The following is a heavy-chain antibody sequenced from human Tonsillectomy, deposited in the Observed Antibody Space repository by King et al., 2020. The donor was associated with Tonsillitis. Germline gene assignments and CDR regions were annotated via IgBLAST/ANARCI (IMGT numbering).Heavy chain of an antibody. CDR1: GHTLTEVS. D-gene: IGHD3-10*01. Sequence: GQLVQSGAEVKKPGASVKVSCKLSGHTLTEVSMHWVRQAPGKGLEWRGGFDPEDGETKYAQKFQGRVILTEDTSTETAYMEESSLRSEDTAVYYCSTDAGSAAGSGSMDVWGPGTTVTVSS. CDR2: FDPEDGET. V-gene: IGHV1-24*01. CDR3: STDAGSAAGSGSMDV. J-gene: IGHJ6*02.